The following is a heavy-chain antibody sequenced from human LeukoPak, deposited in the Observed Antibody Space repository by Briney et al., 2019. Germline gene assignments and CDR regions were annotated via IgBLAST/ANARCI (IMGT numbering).Heavy chain of an antibody. CDR1: GYSISYADY. CDR2: IYNNGHT. V-gene: IGHV4-38-2*02. CDR3: ARDKGFDY. J-gene: IGHJ4*02. Sequence: SETLSLTCTASGYSISYADYWGFIRPTPGKGLEWIANIYNNGHTYSNPSLKSRVTMSVDTSRNQFSLKLSSVTAADTAVYYCARDKGFDYWGQGTLVTVSS.